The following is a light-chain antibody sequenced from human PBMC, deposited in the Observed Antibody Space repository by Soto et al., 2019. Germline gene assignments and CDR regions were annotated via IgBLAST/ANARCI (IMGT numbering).Light chain of an antibody. Sequence: DIQMTQSPSSLSASVGDRVTITCRASQNINTYLNWYQQKPGRAPTLLIYAASYLQSGVPSRFSGTGSGTDFTLTISRLQPEDFATYYCQESYPTVTFGPGTKVDIK. J-gene: IGKJ3*01. CDR3: QESYPTVT. CDR2: AAS. CDR1: QNINTY. V-gene: IGKV1-39*01.